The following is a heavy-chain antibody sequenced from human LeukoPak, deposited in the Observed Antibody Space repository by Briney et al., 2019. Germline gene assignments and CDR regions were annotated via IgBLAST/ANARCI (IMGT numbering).Heavy chain of an antibody. V-gene: IGHV3-23*01. Sequence: GGSLRLSCAASGFTFSSYAMSWVRRAPGKGLEWVSAISGSGGGTYCADSVKGRFTISRDNSKNTLYLQMNSLRAEDTAVYYCAKDRSGSCHFDYWGQGTLVTVSS. CDR3: AKDRSGSCHFDY. J-gene: IGHJ4*02. CDR1: GFTFSSYA. CDR2: ISGSGGGT. D-gene: IGHD1-26*01.